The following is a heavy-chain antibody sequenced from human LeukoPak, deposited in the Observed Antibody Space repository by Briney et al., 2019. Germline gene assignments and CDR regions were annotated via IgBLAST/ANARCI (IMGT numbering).Heavy chain of an antibody. V-gene: IGHV3-48*03. Sequence: GGSLRLSCAASGFTFSSFEMNWVRQALGKGLEWVSYITTSGNTIYNAASVRGRFTISRDNAKSSLYLQMNSLRVEDTAVYYCARGYSGSRHPDYWGQGTLVTVSS. J-gene: IGHJ4*02. CDR3: ARGYSGSRHPDY. CDR2: ITTSGNTI. D-gene: IGHD5-12*01. CDR1: GFTFSSFE.